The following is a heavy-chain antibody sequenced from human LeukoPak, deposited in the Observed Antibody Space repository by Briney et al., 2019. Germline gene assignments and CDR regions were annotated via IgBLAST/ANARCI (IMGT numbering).Heavy chain of an antibody. CDR3: ARTGDYGDYEAFDY. V-gene: IGHV3-11*04. D-gene: IGHD4-17*01. Sequence: PGGSLRLSCAASGFTFSDYYMSWIRQAPGKGLEWVSHISSSGSTIYYADSVKGRFTISRDNAKNSLYLQMNSLRAEDTAVYYCARTGDYGDYEAFDYWGQGTLVTVSS. J-gene: IGHJ4*02. CDR1: GFTFSDYY. CDR2: ISSSGSTI.